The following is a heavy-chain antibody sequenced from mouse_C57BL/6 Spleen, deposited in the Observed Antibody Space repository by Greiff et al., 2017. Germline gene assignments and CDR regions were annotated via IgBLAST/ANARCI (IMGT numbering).Heavy chain of an antibody. CDR2: IDPEDGET. J-gene: IGHJ2*01. CDR1: GFNIKDYY. Sequence: VQLKQSGAELVKPGASVKLSCTASGFNIKDYYMHWVKQRTEQGLEWIGRIDPEDGETKYAPNFQGKATITADTSSNTAYLQLSSLTSEDTAVYYCARTSYDYGSSYGYWGQGTTLTVSS. D-gene: IGHD1-1*01. V-gene: IGHV14-2*01. CDR3: ARTSYDYGSSYGY.